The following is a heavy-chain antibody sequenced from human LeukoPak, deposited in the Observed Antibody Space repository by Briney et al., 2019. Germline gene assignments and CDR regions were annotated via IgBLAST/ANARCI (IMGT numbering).Heavy chain of an antibody. CDR3: AIEKKARTVFGVVMNRPDSFDI. CDR2: IYTSGST. D-gene: IGHD3-3*01. V-gene: IGHV4-61*02. Sequence: SQTLSLTCTFSVGSLSSGSYYCGWVRQPAGRGLEWLGRIYTSGSTNYNPTIKRGVTRSADTSKRQYSLKLSSVTAADTAVYYCAIEKKARTVFGVVMNRPDSFDIWGQGTMVTVSS. CDR1: VGSLSSGSYY. J-gene: IGHJ3*02.